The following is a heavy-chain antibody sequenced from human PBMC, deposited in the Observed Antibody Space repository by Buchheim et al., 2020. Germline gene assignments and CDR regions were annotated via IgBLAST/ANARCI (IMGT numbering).Heavy chain of an antibody. J-gene: IGHJ3*02. V-gene: IGHV3-30*18. CDR1: GFTLSGYD. CDR3: AKESDAFDI. CDR2: ILQDGSER. Sequence: QVQLVESGGGVVQPGRSLRLSCAASGFTLSGYDMHWVRQAPGKGLEWVAVILQDGSERFHADSVKGRFTISRDTSKNTLYLQMNSLRAEDTAVYYCAKESDAFDIWGQGT.